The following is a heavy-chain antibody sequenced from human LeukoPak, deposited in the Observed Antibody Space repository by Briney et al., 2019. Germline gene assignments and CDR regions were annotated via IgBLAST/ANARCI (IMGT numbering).Heavy chain of an antibody. J-gene: IGHJ4*02. V-gene: IGHV1-18*01. Sequence: ASAKVSCKASGYTFTSYGISWVRQAPRQGLEWMGWISVYNGNTNYAQKPQGRVTMTTVTSTRTAYMELKSLASDDTAVYYCAKDEKYYFDYWGQGTLVTVSS. CDR2: ISVYNGNT. CDR3: AKDEKYYFDY. CDR1: GYTFTSYG.